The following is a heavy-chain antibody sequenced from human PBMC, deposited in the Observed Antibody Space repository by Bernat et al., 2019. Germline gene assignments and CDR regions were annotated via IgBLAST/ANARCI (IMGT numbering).Heavy chain of an antibody. V-gene: IGHV3-23*01. D-gene: IGHD2-15*01. CDR3: VPLAIKVGCSGGSCYQLFDY. Sequence: EVQLLESGGGLVQPGGSLRLSCAASGFTFSSYAMSWVRQAPGNGLECVSAISGSGGSTDYADSVKGRFTISRDNSKNTLYLQMNSLRAEDTAVYYCVPLAIKVGCSGGSCYQLFDYWGQGTLVTVSS. CDR2: ISGSGGST. CDR1: GFTFSSYA. J-gene: IGHJ4*02.